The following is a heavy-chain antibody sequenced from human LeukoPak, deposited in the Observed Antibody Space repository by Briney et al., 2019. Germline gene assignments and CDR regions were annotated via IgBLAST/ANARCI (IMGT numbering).Heavy chain of an antibody. J-gene: IGHJ4*02. CDR1: GFTFSSYS. D-gene: IGHD3-22*01. CDR3: ARGQYYYDIDS. V-gene: IGHV3-48*01. Sequence: GGSLRLSCAASGFTFSSYSMNWVRQAPGKGLEWVSYISSSSSTIFYADSVKGRFTISRYNAKNSLYLQMNSLRAEDTAVYYCARGQYYYDIDSWGQGTLVTVSS. CDR2: ISSSSSTI.